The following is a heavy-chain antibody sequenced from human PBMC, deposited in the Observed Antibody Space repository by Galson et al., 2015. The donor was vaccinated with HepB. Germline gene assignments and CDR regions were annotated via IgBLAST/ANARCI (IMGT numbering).Heavy chain of an antibody. Sequence: SETLSLTCTVSGGSVSSGSYYWSWIRQPPGKGLEWIGYIYYSGSTNYNPSLKSRVTISVDTSKNQFSLKLSSVTAADTAVYYCARALPYYDFWSGYYGLNWFDPWGQGSLVTVSS. CDR3: ARALPYYDFWSGYYGLNWFDP. CDR1: GGSVSSGSYY. V-gene: IGHV4-61*01. J-gene: IGHJ5*02. CDR2: IYYSGST. D-gene: IGHD3-3*01.